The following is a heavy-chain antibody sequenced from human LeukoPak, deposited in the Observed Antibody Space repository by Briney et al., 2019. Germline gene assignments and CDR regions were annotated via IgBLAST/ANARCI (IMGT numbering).Heavy chain of an antibody. CDR2: IYPGDSDT. Sequence: GESLKISCKGSGYSFTSYWIGWVRQMPGKGLEWMGIIYPGDSDTRYSPSFQGQVTISADKSISTAYLQWSSLKASDTAMYYCVTASRPYYYDSSGYPDYWGQGTLVTVSS. CDR1: GYSFTSYW. CDR3: VTASRPYYYDSSGYPDY. V-gene: IGHV5-51*01. J-gene: IGHJ4*02. D-gene: IGHD3-22*01.